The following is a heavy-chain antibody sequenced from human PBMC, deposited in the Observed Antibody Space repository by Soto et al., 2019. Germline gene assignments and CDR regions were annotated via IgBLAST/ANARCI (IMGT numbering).Heavy chain of an antibody. J-gene: IGHJ5*02. V-gene: IGHV4-31*01. D-gene: IGHD4-17*01. CDR1: GGSISSGGYY. CDR2: IYYSGST. Sequence: QVQLQESGPGLVKPSQTLSLTCTVSGGSISSGGYYWSWIRQHPGKGLEWIGDIYYSGSTYYNPSFKSLVTKSVDTSKNQFSLKLSSVTAADTAVYYCARGLYGAENWFDPWGQGTLVTVSS. CDR3: ARGLYGAENWFDP.